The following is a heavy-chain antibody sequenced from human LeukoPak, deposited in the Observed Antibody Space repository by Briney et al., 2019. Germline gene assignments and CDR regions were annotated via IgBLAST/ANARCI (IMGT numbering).Heavy chain of an antibody. D-gene: IGHD4-23*01. J-gene: IGHJ4*02. CDR3: ARNGGPKGFDY. CDR1: GVTFSSYW. V-gene: IGHV3-74*01. CDR2: INSDGSST. Sequence: AGGSLRLSCAASGVTFSSYWTHWVRQAPGKGLVWVSRINSDGSSTSYADSVKGRFTISRDNAKNTLYLQMNSLRAEDTAVYYCARNGGPKGFDYWGQGTLVTVSS.